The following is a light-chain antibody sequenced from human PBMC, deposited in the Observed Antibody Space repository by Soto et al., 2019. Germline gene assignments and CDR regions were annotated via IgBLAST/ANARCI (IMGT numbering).Light chain of an antibody. J-gene: IGKJ2*01. V-gene: IGKV1-39*01. CDR2: GAS. CDR3: QQSYRIPYT. CDR1: QSINIY. Sequence: IQMTQSPSSLSASVGDSVTVTCRASQSINIYLNWYQQKPGKAPTLLIYGASSLQSGVPSRFTGSGSRTDFTLTISSLQPEDFATYYCQQSYRIPYTFGQGTKLEIK.